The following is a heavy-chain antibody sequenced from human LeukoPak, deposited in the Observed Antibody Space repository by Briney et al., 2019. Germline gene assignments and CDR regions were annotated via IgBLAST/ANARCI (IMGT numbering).Heavy chain of an antibody. V-gene: IGHV3-7*01. CDR2: IKQDGSEK. Sequence: PGGSLRLSCAASGFTFSSYWMSWVRQAPGKGLEWVANIKQDGSEKYYVDSVKGRFTISRDNAKNSLYLQMNSLRAEDTAVCYCARTGTYYDILTGYTRLFDYWGQGTLVTVSS. CDR1: GFTFSSYW. J-gene: IGHJ4*02. CDR3: ARTGTYYDILTGYTRLFDY. D-gene: IGHD3-9*01.